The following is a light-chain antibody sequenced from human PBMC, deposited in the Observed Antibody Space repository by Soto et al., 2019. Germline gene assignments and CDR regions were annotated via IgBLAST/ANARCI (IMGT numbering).Light chain of an antibody. CDR1: QDINYY. Sequence: IQLTQSPSSLSASVGDRVTITCLASQDINYYLAWYQQKPGTAPKLLIYAASTLQSGVPSRFSGSGSGTDFTLTISSLQPEDFATYYCQQLDSYPRTFGPGTKVDFK. CDR3: QQLDSYPRT. J-gene: IGKJ3*01. V-gene: IGKV1-9*01. CDR2: AAS.